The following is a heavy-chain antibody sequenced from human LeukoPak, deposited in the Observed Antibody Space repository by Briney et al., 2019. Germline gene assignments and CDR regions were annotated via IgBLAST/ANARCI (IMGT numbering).Heavy chain of an antibody. D-gene: IGHD5-12*01. Sequence: SVNVSCKASGGTFSSYAISWVRQAPGQGLEWMGGIIPIFGTANYAQKFQGRVTITADESTSTAYMELSSLRSEDTAVYYCARGRGYDSNFVYYYYMDVWGKGTTVTVSS. J-gene: IGHJ6*03. CDR1: GGTFSSYA. CDR2: IIPIFGTA. V-gene: IGHV1-69*13. CDR3: ARGRGYDSNFVYYYYMDV.